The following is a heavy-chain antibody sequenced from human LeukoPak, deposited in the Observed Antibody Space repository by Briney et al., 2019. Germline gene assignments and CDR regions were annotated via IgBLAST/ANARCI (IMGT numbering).Heavy chain of an antibody. D-gene: IGHD1-26*01. J-gene: IGHJ4*02. CDR1: GYRFTNYW. CDR2: IYPGDSDT. Sequence: GEPLNIPCKGSGYRFTNYWIAWVPQMPGKGLEWMGIIYPGDSDTRYDPSFQGQDTVAAEKTISSAYLQWSSLKASDTTMYYCARRASSYYYVEYWGGGTLVTVSS. V-gene: IGHV5-51*01. CDR3: ARRASSYYYVEY.